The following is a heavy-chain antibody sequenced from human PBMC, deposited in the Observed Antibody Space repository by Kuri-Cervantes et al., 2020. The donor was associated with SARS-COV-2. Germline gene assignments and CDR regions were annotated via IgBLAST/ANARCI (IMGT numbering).Heavy chain of an antibody. CDR2: INHSGST. CDR1: GGSFSGYY. J-gene: IGHJ6*02. CDR3: ARSITIFGVEAYGMDV. D-gene: IGHD3-3*01. Sequence: SETLSLTCAVYGGSFSGYYWSWIRQPPGKGLGWMGEINHSGSTNYNPSLKSRVTMSVDTSKNQFSLKLSSVTAADTAVYYCARSITIFGVEAYGMDVWGQGTTVTVSS. V-gene: IGHV4-34*01.